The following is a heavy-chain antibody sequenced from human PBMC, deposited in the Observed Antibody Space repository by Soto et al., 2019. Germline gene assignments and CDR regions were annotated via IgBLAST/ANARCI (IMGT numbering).Heavy chain of an antibody. V-gene: IGHV4-59*01. D-gene: IGHD6-19*01. J-gene: IGHJ4*02. CDR2: IYYSGST. CDR1: GGSISSYY. CDR3: ARWAPPTYFSGPYPAGGYFDY. Sequence: SETLSLTCTVSGGSISSYYWSWIRQPPGKGLEWIGYIYYSGSTNYNPSLKSRVTISVDTSKNQFSLKLSSVTAADTAVYYCARWAPPTYFSGPYPAGGYFDYWGQGTLVTVSA.